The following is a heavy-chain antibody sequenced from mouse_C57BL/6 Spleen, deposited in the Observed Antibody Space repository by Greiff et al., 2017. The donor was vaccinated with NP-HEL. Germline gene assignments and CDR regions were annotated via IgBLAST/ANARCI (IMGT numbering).Heavy chain of an antibody. V-gene: IGHV1-22*01. J-gene: IGHJ3*01. CDR2: INPNNGGT. CDR3: ARLGYDYDGFAY. Sequence: VQLQQSGPELVKPGASVKMSCKASGYTFTDYNMHWVKQSHGKSLEWIGYINPNNGGTSYNQKFKGKATLTVNKSSSTAYMELRSLTSEDSAVYYCARLGYDYDGFAYWGQGTLVTVSA. CDR1: GYTFTDYN. D-gene: IGHD2-4*01.